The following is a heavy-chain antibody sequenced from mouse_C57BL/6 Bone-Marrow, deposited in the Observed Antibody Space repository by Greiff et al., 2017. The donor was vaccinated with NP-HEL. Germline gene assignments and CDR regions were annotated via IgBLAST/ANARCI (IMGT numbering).Heavy chain of an antibody. Sequence: QVQLQQSGAELVKPGASVKLSCKASGYTFTSYWMQWVKQRPGQGLEWIGEIDPSDSYTNYNQKFKGKATLTVDTSSSTAYMQLSSLTSEDSAVYYCARSEGLYAMDYWGQGTSVTVSS. CDR2: IDPSDSYT. CDR3: ARSEGLYAMDY. CDR1: GYTFTSYW. J-gene: IGHJ4*01. V-gene: IGHV1-50*01. D-gene: IGHD3-3*01.